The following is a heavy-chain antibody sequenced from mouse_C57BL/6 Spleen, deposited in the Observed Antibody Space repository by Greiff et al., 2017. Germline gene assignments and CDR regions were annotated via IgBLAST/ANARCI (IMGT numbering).Heavy chain of an antibody. Sequence: EVQLVESGGGLVKPGGSLKLSCAASGFTFSDYGMHWVRQAPEQGLEWVAYIIRGSSTIYYADTVKGRFTISRDNAKNTLFLQRTSLRAEDTAMYYCARRNYEGAMDYWGQGTSVTVSS. V-gene: IGHV5-17*01. J-gene: IGHJ4*01. CDR1: GFTFSDYG. D-gene: IGHD2-1*01. CDR3: ARRNYEGAMDY. CDR2: IIRGSSTI.